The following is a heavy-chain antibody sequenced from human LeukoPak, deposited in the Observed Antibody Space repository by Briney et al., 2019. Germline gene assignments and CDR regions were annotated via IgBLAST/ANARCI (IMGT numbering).Heavy chain of an antibody. J-gene: IGHJ4*02. D-gene: IGHD6-19*01. Sequence: GGSLRLSCAAAGFTFSNFAMHWVRQAPGKGLQWVAVISCDGSNKYYADSVKGRFSISRDKSKDTLHLQMSSLRDEDTAVYFCAGVSESGWYYFDYWGQGTLVTVSS. CDR1: GFTFSNFA. CDR2: ISCDGSNK. V-gene: IGHV3-30*03. CDR3: AGVSESGWYYFDY.